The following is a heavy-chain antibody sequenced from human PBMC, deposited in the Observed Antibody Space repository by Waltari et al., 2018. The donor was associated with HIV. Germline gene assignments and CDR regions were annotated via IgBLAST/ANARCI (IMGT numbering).Heavy chain of an antibody. D-gene: IGHD6-13*01. J-gene: IGHJ4*02. V-gene: IGHV3-30*19. Sequence: QVQLVASGGGVVEPGGSLRLSCAACGFGFGRYGLHWIRQTPGRGLEWVTVIYTDGSHKSYTDSINGRFTVSRDNSKNTLNLQMDGLRADDTGVYYCARDRWVASSNWYVDFWGQGTLVSVSA. CDR3: ARDRWVASSNWYVDF. CDR1: GFGFGRYG. CDR2: IYTDGSHK.